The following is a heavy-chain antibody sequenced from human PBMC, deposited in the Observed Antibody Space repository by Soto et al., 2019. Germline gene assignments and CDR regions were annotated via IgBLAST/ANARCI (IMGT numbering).Heavy chain of an antibody. Sequence: SETLSLTCAVYGGSFSGYYWTWIRQPPGTGLEWIGEINHSGSTNYNPSLKSRVTISVDTSKNQFSLKLTSVTAADTAVYYCATTMTYLGEFDYWGQGTLVTVSS. CDR3: ATTMTYLGEFDY. V-gene: IGHV4-34*01. D-gene: IGHD3-16*01. CDR1: GGSFSGYY. J-gene: IGHJ4*02. CDR2: INHSGST.